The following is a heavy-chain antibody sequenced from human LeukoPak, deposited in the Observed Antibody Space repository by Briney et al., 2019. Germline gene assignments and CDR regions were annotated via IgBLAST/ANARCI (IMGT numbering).Heavy chain of an antibody. J-gene: IGHJ6*02. V-gene: IGHV3-7*01. CDR1: GFTFSSYW. D-gene: IGHD3-3*01. Sequence: GGSLRLSCAASGFTFSSYWMSWVRQAPGKGLEWVANIKQDGSEKYYVDSVKGRFTISRDNAKYSLYLQMNSLRAEDTAVYYCAREKALRFLEWPDYGMDVWGQGTTVTVSS. CDR2: IKQDGSEK. CDR3: AREKALRFLEWPDYGMDV.